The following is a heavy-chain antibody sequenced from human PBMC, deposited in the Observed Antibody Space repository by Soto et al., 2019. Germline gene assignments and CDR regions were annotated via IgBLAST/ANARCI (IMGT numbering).Heavy chain of an antibody. D-gene: IGHD3-10*01. CDR3: AKDLSRDVYYYYGMDV. V-gene: IGHV3-30*18. CDR1: GFTFSSYG. Sequence: GGSLRLSCAASGFTFSSYGMHWVRQAPGKGLEWVAVISYDGSNKYYADSVKGRFTISRDNSKNTLYLQMNSLRAEDTAVYYCAKDLSRDVYYYYGMDVWGQGTTVTVSS. CDR2: ISYDGSNK. J-gene: IGHJ6*02.